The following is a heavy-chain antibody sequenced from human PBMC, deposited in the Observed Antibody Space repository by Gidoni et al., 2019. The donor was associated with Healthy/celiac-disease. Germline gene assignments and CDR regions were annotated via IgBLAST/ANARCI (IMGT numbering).Heavy chain of an antibody. Sequence: EVQLLESGGGLVQPGGSLRLSCAASGFPFSSYAMSWVRQAPGKGLEWVSAISGSGGSTYYADSVKGRFTISRDNSKNTLYLQMNSLRAEDTAVYYCAKGAGTTSYYYYGMDVWGQGTTVTVSS. CDR1: GFPFSSYA. J-gene: IGHJ6*02. CDR3: AKGAGTTSYYYYGMDV. CDR2: ISGSGGST. D-gene: IGHD1-1*01. V-gene: IGHV3-23*01.